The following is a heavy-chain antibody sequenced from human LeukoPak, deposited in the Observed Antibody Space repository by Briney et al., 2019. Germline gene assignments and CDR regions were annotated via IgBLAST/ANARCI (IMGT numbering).Heavy chain of an antibody. CDR1: GFTFSSYS. D-gene: IGHD2-21*02. Sequence: GGSPRLSCAASGFTFSSYSMSWVRQAPGKGLEWVSAISGSGSSTAYADSVKGRFTISRDNSKSTLYLQMNSLRAEDTAVYYCAKDMGEPAYYGGDCYSRYFQHWGQGTLVTVSS. J-gene: IGHJ1*01. V-gene: IGHV3-23*01. CDR3: AKDMGEPAYYGGDCYSRYFQH. CDR2: ISGSGSST.